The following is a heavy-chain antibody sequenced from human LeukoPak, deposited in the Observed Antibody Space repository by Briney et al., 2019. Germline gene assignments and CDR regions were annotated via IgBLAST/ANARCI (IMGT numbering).Heavy chain of an antibody. Sequence: GGSLRLSCAASGFTFSSYEMNWVRQARGKGLEWVSYISSSCSTIYYADSVKGRFTISRDNAKNSLYLQMNRLRAEDTAVYYCARGDSGSYYFDYWGQGTLVTVSS. CDR3: ARGDSGSYYFDY. J-gene: IGHJ4*02. V-gene: IGHV3-48*03. CDR1: GFTFSSYE. CDR2: ISSSCSTI. D-gene: IGHD1-26*01.